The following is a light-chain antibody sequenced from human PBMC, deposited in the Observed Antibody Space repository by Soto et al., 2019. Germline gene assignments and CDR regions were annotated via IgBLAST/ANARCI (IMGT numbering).Light chain of an antibody. CDR1: QSILTTS. Sequence: EIVLTQSPGTLSLSPGERATLPCRAGQSILTTSLAWYQQKPGQAPRLLIYSASNRATGIPDRFSGSGSGTDFTLTINRLEPEDFAVYYCQQYGSSPLLTFGGGTKVEI. J-gene: IGKJ4*01. CDR3: QQYGSSPLLT. CDR2: SAS. V-gene: IGKV3-20*01.